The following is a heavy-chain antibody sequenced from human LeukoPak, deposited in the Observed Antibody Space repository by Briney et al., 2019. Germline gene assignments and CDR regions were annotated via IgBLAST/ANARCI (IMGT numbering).Heavy chain of an antibody. D-gene: IGHD6-13*01. V-gene: IGHV1-2*02. CDR1: GYTFTVYY. Sequence: ASVTVSCKASGYTFTVYYMHWVRQAPGQGGEGMGWINPNSGGTNYAQKFQGRVTMTRDTSISTAYMELSRLRSDDTAVYYCARDPGSSSWYGYYYYYYMDVWGKGTTVTISS. CDR3: ARDPGSSSWYGYYYYYYMDV. J-gene: IGHJ6*03. CDR2: INPNSGGT.